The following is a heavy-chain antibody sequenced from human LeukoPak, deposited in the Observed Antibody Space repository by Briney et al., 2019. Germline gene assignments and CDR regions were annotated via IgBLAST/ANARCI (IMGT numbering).Heavy chain of an antibody. CDR1: GFTFSSYA. CDR2: ISGSGGST. Sequence: GGSLRLSCAASGFTFSSYAMSWVRQAPGKGLEWVSAISGSGGSTYYADSVKGRFTISRDNSKNTLYLQMNSLRAEDTAVYYCAREERFSSQYYYYYYMDVWGKGTTVTVSS. CDR3: AREERFSSQYYYYYYMDV. V-gene: IGHV3-23*01. D-gene: IGHD2-2*01. J-gene: IGHJ6*03.